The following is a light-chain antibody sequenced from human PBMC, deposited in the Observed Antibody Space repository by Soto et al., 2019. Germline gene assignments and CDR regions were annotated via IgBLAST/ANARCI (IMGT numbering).Light chain of an antibody. J-gene: IGKJ5*01. CDR2: KVS. V-gene: IGKV2-30*02. Sequence: DVAMTQSPLSLPVTLGQAASISCRSNQSLVHSDGIAYFSWFQQRPGRPPSXLIYKVSNRDSGVPARFSGSGSGTDFPLKISTVDAEDVGVYSCMQVTHCPITFGQGTRLEI. CDR1: QSLVHSDGIAY. CDR3: MQVTHCPIT.